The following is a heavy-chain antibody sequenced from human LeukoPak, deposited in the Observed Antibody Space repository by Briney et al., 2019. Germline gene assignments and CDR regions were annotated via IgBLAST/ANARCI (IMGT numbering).Heavy chain of an antibody. J-gene: IGHJ4*02. CDR2: ISPYNGKT. CDR1: RYMFTKYG. D-gene: IGHD1-26*01. CDR3: GREPSESFIDY. V-gene: IGHV1-18*01. Sequence: ASVTVSCKASRYMFTKYGINWVRQAPGQGLEWMGWISPYNGKTKYAQNLQGRVTMTTDTSTNKAYNELRSLSSDDTAVYYCGREPSESFIDYWGEGALVTVSS.